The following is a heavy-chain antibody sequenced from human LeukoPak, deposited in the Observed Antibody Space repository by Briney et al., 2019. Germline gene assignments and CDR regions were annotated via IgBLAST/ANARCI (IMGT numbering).Heavy chain of an antibody. J-gene: IGHJ6*02. CDR1: GGTFSSYA. D-gene: IGHD6-6*01. V-gene: IGHV1-69*13. CDR3: ARHPSIAHSVSWGPYYYGMDV. Sequence: ASVKVSCKASGGTFSSYAISWVRQAPGQGLEWMGGIIPIFGTANYAQKFQGRVTITADESTSTAYMELSSLRSEDTAVYYCARHPSIAHSVSWGPYYYGMDVWGQGTTVTVSS. CDR2: IIPIFGTA.